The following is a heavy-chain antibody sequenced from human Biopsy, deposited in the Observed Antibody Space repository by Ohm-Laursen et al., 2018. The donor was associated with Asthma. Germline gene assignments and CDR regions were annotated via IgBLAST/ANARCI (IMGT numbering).Heavy chain of an antibody. Sequence: ASVKVSCKVSGYTFTGYYMHWVRQAPGQGLEWMGGLIPVLGTPDHAQMFEGRVTITADESTSTAYMELSSLSSEDTAVYYCARGYSGSDRIVYYYSGLEVWGQGTTVTVSS. V-gene: IGHV1-69*13. J-gene: IGHJ6*02. CDR3: ARGYSGSDRIVYYYSGLEV. CDR1: GYTFTGYY. CDR2: LIPVLGTP. D-gene: IGHD5-12*01.